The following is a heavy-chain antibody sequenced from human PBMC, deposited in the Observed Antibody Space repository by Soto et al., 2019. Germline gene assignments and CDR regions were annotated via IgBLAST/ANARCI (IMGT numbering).Heavy chain of an antibody. J-gene: IGHJ5*02. V-gene: IGHV1-8*01. CDR3: ARERSAAGTGWFDP. CDR1: GYTFTSYD. D-gene: IGHD6-13*01. CDR2: MNPNSGNT. Sequence: QVQLVQSGAEVKKPGASVKVSCKASGYTFTSYDINWVRQATGQGLEWMGWMNPNSGNTGYAQKFQGRVTMTRNTSISTAYMELSSLISEDTAVYFCARERSAAGTGWFDPWGQGTLVTVSS.